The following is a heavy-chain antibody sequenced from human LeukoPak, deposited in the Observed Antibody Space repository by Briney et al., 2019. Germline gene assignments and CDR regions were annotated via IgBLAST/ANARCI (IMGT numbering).Heavy chain of an antibody. D-gene: IGHD5-24*01. J-gene: IGHJ4*02. CDR2: LSTSGSN. V-gene: IGHV4-4*07. Sequence: SETLSLPCSVWGGSNYRFYERGPRQPAGKGLEWIGRLSTSGSNNYNPSLKSRVTMSVDTSKNHFSLGLSSVPAADPAVYYCARSAREMATTFDQWGQGILVTVSS. CDR1: GGSNYRFY. CDR3: ARSAREMATTFDQ.